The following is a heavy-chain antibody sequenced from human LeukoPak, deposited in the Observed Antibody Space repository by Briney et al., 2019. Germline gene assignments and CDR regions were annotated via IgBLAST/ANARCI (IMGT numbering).Heavy chain of an antibody. CDR2: IYYNGNT. J-gene: IGHJ6*02. CDR1: GGPISSSTYY. Sequence: PSETLSLTCTVSGGPISSSTYYWGWIRQSPGKGLEWIGSIYYNGNTYYNPSLKSRVTVSADKSKKLFSLKLDSVTAADTAVYFCARVHYSGMDVWGQGTTVTVSS. V-gene: IGHV4-39*02. CDR3: ARVHYSGMDV.